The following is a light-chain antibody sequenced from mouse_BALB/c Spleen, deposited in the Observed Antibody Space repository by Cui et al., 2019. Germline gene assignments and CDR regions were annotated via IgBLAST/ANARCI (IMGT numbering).Light chain of an antibody. V-gene: IGKV4-68*01. CDR1: SSVSY. CDR3: QQWSSNPLT. CDR2: LTS. J-gene: IGKJ5*01. Sequence: QIVLTPSPALISASPGEKVTMTCSASSSVSYMYWYQQKPRSSPKPWIYLTSNLASGVPARFSGSGSGTSYSLTISSMEAEDAATYYCQQWSSNPLTFGAGTKLELK.